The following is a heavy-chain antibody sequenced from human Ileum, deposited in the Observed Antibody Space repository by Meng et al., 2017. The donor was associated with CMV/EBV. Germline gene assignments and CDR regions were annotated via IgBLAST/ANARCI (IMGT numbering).Heavy chain of an antibody. V-gene: IGHV4-4*07. J-gene: IGHJ4*02. CDR2: IYTGGPT. Sequence: LRGSGPGLVKPSGTLSLTCPASSASISPYYWNWIRQPAGKGLEWIGRIYTGGPTDYNPSLKSRVTMSVDTSKNQFFLNLSSVTAADTAVYYCARGQTVRGFEYWGLGILVTVSS. CDR3: ARGQTVRGFEY. D-gene: IGHD3-10*01. CDR1: SASISPYY.